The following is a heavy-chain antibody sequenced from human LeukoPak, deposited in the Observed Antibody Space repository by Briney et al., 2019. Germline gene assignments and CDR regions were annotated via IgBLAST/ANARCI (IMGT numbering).Heavy chain of an antibody. Sequence: GGSLRLPCAASGFTFSSYAMSWVRQAPGKGLEWVSAISGSGGSTYYADSVKGRFTISRDNAKNSLYLQMNSLRAEDTAVYYCARDAHRFDYWGQGTLVTVSS. CDR2: ISGSGGST. CDR1: GFTFSSYA. J-gene: IGHJ4*02. CDR3: ARDAHRFDY. V-gene: IGHV3-23*01.